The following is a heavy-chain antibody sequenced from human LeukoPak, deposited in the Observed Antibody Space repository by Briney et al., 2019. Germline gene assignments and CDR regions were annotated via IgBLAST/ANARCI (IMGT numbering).Heavy chain of an antibody. D-gene: IGHD4-17*01. V-gene: IGHV1-69*05. J-gene: IGHJ4*02. Sequence: ASVKVSCXASGGTFSSYAISWVRQAPGQGLEWMGRIIPIFGTANYAQKFQGRVTITTDESTSTAYMELSSLRSEDTAVYYCAREEVTVTTKPFDYWGQGTLVTVSS. CDR1: GGTFSSYA. CDR3: AREEVTVTTKPFDY. CDR2: IIPIFGTA.